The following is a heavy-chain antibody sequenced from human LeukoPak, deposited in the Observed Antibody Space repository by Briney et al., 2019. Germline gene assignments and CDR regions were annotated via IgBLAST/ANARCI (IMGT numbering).Heavy chain of an antibody. J-gene: IGHJ4*02. Sequence: PSETLSLTCTVSGGSISSYYWSWIRQPPGKGLEWIGYIYYSGSTNYNPSLKSRVTISVDTSKNQFSLKLSSVTAADTAVYYCAGEGSGITMVRGVIIRYFDYWGQGTLVTVSS. CDR3: AGEGSGITMVRGVIIRYFDY. D-gene: IGHD3-10*01. CDR1: GGSISSYY. CDR2: IYYSGST. V-gene: IGHV4-59*01.